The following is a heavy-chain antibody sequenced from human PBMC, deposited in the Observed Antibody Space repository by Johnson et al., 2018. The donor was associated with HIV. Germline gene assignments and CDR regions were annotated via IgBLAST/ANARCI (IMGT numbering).Heavy chain of an antibody. V-gene: IGHV3-30*03. CDR2: ISYDGSNK. CDR1: GFIVSSNY. J-gene: IGHJ3*02. CDR3: ARPSSGWYFDAFDS. Sequence: QVQLVESGGGLVQPGGSLRLSCAASGFIVSSNYMSWVRQAPGKGLEWVAVISYDGSNKYYADSVKGRFTISRDNSKNTLYLQMNSLRAEDTAVYYCARPSSGWYFDAFDSWGQGTMVTVSS. D-gene: IGHD6-19*01.